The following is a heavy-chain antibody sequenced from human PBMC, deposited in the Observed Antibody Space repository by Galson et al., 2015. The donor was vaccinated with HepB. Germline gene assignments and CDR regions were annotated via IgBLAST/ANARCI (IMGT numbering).Heavy chain of an antibody. CDR1: GFTFSSYS. CDR2: ISSSSSYI. Sequence: SLRLSCAASGFTFSSYSMNWVRQAPGKGLEWVSSISSSSSYIYYADSVKGRFTISRDNAKNSLYLQMNSLRAEDTAVYYCAREDTMIVVVSNHDAFDIWGQGTMVTVSS. V-gene: IGHV3-21*01. J-gene: IGHJ3*02. D-gene: IGHD3-22*01. CDR3: AREDTMIVVVSNHDAFDI.